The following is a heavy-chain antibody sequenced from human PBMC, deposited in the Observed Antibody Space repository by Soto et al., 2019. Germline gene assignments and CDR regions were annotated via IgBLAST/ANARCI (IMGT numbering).Heavy chain of an antibody. CDR3: ARLVCRGTYSSGWYHCDDY. Sequence: SETLSLTCTVSGGSISSSSYYWGWIRQPPGKGLEWIGSIYYSGSTYYNPSLKSRVTISVDTSKNQFSLKLSSVTAADTAVYYCARLVCRGTYSSGWYHCDDYWGQGTLVTVSS. CDR2: IYYSGST. J-gene: IGHJ4*02. V-gene: IGHV4-39*01. CDR1: GGSISSSSYY. D-gene: IGHD6-19*01.